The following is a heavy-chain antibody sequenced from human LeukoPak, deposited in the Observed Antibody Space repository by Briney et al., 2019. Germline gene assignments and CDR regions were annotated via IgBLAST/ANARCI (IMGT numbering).Heavy chain of an antibody. Sequence: SETLSLTCTISGGSIDSYYWSWIRQPPGKGLEWIGYIYYSGSTNYNPSLKSRVTISLDTSKNQFSLKVGSVTAADTAVYYCATNPYGSGSSNFDYWGQGTLVTVSS. CDR2: IYYSGST. J-gene: IGHJ4*02. CDR1: GGSIDSYY. D-gene: IGHD3-10*01. V-gene: IGHV4-59*01. CDR3: ATNPYGSGSSNFDY.